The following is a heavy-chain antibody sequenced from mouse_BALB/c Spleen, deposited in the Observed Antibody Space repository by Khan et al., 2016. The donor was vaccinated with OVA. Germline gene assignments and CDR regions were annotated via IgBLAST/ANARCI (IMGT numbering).Heavy chain of an antibody. CDR2: IRLKSDDYVT. V-gene: IGHV6-6*02. Sequence: EVQVEESGGGLVQPGGSMKLSCVASGFTFSNYWMNWVRQSPEKGLEWVAEIRLKSDDYVTHYAESVKGGFTISRDDSKSSGNLQKNNVRAEDTGIYYCWILLWGQGTTLTVSS. CDR3: WILL. CDR1: GFTFSNYW. J-gene: IGHJ2*01.